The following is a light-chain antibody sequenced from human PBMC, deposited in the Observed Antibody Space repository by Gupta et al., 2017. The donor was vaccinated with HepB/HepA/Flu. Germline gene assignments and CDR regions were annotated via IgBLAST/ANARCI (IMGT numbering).Light chain of an antibody. CDR3: SSYTSSSTPV. CDR1: SSDVGGYND. Sequence: QSALTQSASVSRSPGQSTTISCPGTSSDVGGYNDVSWYQQHPGKAPKLMIYDVSNRPSGVSNRFSGSKSGNTASLTISGLQAEDEADYYCSSYTSSSTPVFGGGTKLTVL. V-gene: IGLV2-14*01. CDR2: DVS. J-gene: IGLJ2*01.